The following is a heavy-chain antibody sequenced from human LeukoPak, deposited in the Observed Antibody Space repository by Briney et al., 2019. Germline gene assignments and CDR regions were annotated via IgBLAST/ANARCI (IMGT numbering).Heavy chain of an antibody. CDR3: TRDNCGGDCYVDY. CDR1: GFTFCDYA. V-gene: IGHV3-49*03. Sequence: GRSLRLSCTASGFTFCDYAMSWFRQAPGKGLEWVGFIRSKAYGGTTEYAASVEGRFTISRDDSKSIAYLQMNSLKTEDTAVYYCTRDNCGGDCYVDYWGQGTLVTVSS. J-gene: IGHJ4*02. D-gene: IGHD2-21*02. CDR2: IRSKAYGGTT.